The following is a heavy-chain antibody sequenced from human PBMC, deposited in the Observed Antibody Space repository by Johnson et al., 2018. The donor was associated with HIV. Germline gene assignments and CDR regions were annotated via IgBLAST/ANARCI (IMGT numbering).Heavy chain of an antibody. V-gene: IGHV3-66*04. CDR3: AKLPGGNSGFVDAFDI. J-gene: IGHJ3*02. CDR2: IYSGGST. Sequence: MLLVESGGGVVQPGGSLRLSCAASGFTFSSYWMSWVRQAPGKGLEWVSVIYSGGSTYYADSVKGRFTISRDNSKNTLYLQMNSLRAEDTAVYYCAKLPGGNSGFVDAFDIWGQGTKVTVYS. CDR1: GFTFSSYW. D-gene: IGHD4-23*01.